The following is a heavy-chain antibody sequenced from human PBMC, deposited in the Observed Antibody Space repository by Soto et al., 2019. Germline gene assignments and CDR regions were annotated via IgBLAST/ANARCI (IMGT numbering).Heavy chain of an antibody. J-gene: IGHJ3*02. CDR3: ARDPLRLGELPEGGDGFDI. CDR2: IRASNGNT. D-gene: IGHD3-16*01. V-gene: IGHV1-18*01. Sequence: ASVKVSCQASGSTFTSYGISWVRQAPGQGFEWMGWIRASNGNTTYAQKLQGRVTMTTDTSTSTAYVELRSLRPDDTAVYYCARDPLRLGELPEGGDGFDIWGQGTMVTVSS. CDR1: GSTFTSYG.